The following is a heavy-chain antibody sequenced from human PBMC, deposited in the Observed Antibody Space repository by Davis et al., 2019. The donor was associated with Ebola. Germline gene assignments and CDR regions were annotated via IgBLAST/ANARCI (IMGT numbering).Heavy chain of an antibody. CDR1: GYTFTGYY. J-gene: IGHJ4*02. D-gene: IGHD6-13*01. V-gene: IGHV1-2*04. CDR3: ARDGTSAAGAPFGY. CDR2: INPNSGGT. Sequence: AALVKVSCKASGYTFTGYYMHWVRQAPGQGLEWMGWINPNSGGTNYAQKFQGWVTMTRDTSISTAYMELSRLRSDDTAVYYCARDGTSAAGAPFGYWGQGTLVTVSS.